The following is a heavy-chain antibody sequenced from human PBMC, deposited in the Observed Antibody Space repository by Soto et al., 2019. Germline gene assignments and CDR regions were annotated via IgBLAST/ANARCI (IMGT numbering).Heavy chain of an antibody. V-gene: IGHV4-34*12. CDR1: GGSFTDYY. J-gene: IGHJ3*02. Sequence: PSETLSLTCAVYGGSFTDYYWGWIRQPPGKGLEWIGSIFYSGSTYYNPSLKSRVTISVDTSKNQFSLKLSSVTAADTAVYYCASRRLGGPKRPDAFDIWGQGTMVTVSS. CDR3: ASRRLGGPKRPDAFDI. CDR2: IFYSGST. D-gene: IGHD2-15*01.